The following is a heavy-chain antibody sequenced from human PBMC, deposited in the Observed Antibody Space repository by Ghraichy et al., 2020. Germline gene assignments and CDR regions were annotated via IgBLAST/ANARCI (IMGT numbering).Heavy chain of an antibody. Sequence: SETLSLTCTVSGGSISSYYWSWIRQPSGKGLEWIGYIYYSGSTNYNPSLKSRVTISVDTSKNQFSLKLSSVTAADTAVYYCARGGRSGGVDYWGQGTLVTVSS. CDR1: GGSISSYY. CDR3: ARGGRSGGVDY. J-gene: IGHJ4*02. CDR2: IYYSGST. V-gene: IGHV4-59*01. D-gene: IGHD2-8*02.